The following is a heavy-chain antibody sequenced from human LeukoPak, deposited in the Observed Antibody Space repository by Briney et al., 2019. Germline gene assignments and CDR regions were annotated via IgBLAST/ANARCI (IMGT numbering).Heavy chain of an antibody. J-gene: IGHJ4*02. CDR3: ARDALKGGYVDY. D-gene: IGHD2-15*01. CDR1: GYSFILYG. CDR2: ISTSTGDT. V-gene: IGHV1-18*01. Sequence: ASVKVSCKTSGYSFILYGISWVRQAPGQGPEWMGWISTSTGDTKYTQKFQGRVTLTTDTSTSTAYMELSSLRSDDTAVYYCARDALKGGYVDYWGQGTLVTVSS.